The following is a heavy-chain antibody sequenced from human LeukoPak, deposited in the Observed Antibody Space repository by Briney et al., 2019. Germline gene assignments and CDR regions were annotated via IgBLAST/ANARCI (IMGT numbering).Heavy chain of an antibody. CDR1: GFTFSRYA. J-gene: IGHJ4*02. CDR2: ISHDGSKK. CDR3: ARRLRLDY. V-gene: IGHV3-30*04. D-gene: IGHD4-17*01. Sequence: GGSLRLSCAASGFTFSRYAMHWVRQAPGKGLEWVADISHDGSKKFYADSVKGRFTISRDTSNNTVYLQMNSLRVEDTAVYRCARRLRLDYWGQGTLVTVSS.